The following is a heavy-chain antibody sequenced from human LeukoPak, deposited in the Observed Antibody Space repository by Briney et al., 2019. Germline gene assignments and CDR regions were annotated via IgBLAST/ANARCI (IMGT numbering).Heavy chain of an antibody. D-gene: IGHD1-1*01. CDR1: GGSFSNFA. CDR2: IFGTV. J-gene: IGHJ4*02. CDR3: VAQLVDAPPTFDY. Sequence: ASVMVSCKASGGSFSNFAISWVRQAPGQGFEWLGGIFGTVTYAPNFQGRVSFTTDESTSTAYKELSGLTSEDTAVYYFVAQLVDAPPTFDYWGQGTLVTVSS. V-gene: IGHV1-69*05.